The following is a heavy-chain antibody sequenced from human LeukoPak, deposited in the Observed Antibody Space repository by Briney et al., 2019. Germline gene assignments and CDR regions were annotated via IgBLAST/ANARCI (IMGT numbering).Heavy chain of an antibody. V-gene: IGHV3-74*01. J-gene: IGHJ4*02. CDR1: GFTFSRYW. Sequence: GGSLRLSCAASGFTFSRYWMHWVRQAPGKGLEWVSRVNSDGSTTTYADSVKGRFTISRDNAKNTLYLQMNSLRAEDTAVYYCARVRGYYGGNSLGYWGQGTLVTVSS. CDR2: VNSDGSTT. D-gene: IGHD4-23*01. CDR3: ARVRGYYGGNSLGY.